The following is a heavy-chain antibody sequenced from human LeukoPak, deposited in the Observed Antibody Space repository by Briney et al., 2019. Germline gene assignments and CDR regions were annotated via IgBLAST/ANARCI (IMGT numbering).Heavy chain of an antibody. D-gene: IGHD3-10*01. Sequence: GGSLRLSCAGSGFTFDDYAMPWVRQAPGKGLEWVSGISWNSGRIAYADSVKGRFTISRDNAKDSLYLQMDSLRGEDTALYQCVRDRTMVRGVMGDAFDVWGQGTMVTVSS. CDR3: VRDRTMVRGVMGDAFDV. CDR2: ISWNSGRI. J-gene: IGHJ3*01. CDR1: GFTFDDYA. V-gene: IGHV3-9*01.